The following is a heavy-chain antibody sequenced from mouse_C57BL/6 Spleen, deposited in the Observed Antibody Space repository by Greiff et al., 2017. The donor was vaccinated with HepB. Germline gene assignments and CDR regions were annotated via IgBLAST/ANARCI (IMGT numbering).Heavy chain of an antibody. D-gene: IGHD2-14*01. CDR2: ISGGGGNT. J-gene: IGHJ3*01. Sequence: EVQGVESGGGLVKPGGSLKLSCAASGFTFSSYTMSWVRQTPEKRLEWVATISGGGGNTYYPDSVKGRFTISRDNAKNTLYLQMSSRRCEDTALYYGARQGGYVYDEAWFAYWGQGTLVTVSA. CDR1: GFTFSSYT. V-gene: IGHV5-9*01. CDR3: ARQGGYVYDEAWFAY.